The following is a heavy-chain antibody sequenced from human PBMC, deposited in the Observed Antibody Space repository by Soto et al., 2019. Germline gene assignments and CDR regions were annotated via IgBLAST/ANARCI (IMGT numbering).Heavy chain of an antibody. CDR1: GYIFTSYG. V-gene: IGHV1-18*01. Sequence: QADLVQSGPEVKKPGASVKVSCKGSGYIFTSYGIAWMRQAPGQGLEWMGWISAHNGNTEYAQKFQGRVTVTRDTSTSTAYLELRSLRSDDTALYYCARGRYGDYWGQGALGTVSS. D-gene: IGHD4-17*01. J-gene: IGHJ4*02. CDR3: ARGRYGDY. CDR2: ISAHNGNT.